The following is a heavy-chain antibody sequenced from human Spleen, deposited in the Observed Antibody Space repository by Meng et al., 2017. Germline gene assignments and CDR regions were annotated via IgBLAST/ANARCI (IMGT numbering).Heavy chain of an antibody. CDR2: ISYDGSNK. J-gene: IGHJ2*01. CDR1: GFTFSSYD. Sequence: GESLKISCAASGFTFSSYDMHWVRQAPGKGLEWVAAISYDGSNKYYADSVKGRFIISRNNSENNLYLQMNSLTVEDTAVYYCARDKPPNDVWGRGTLVTVSS. CDR3: ARDKPPNDV. V-gene: IGHV3-30*04.